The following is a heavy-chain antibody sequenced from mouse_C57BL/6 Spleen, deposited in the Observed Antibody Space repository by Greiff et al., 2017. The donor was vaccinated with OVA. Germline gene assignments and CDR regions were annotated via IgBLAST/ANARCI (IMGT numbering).Heavy chain of an antibody. CDR1: GYAFTNYL. CDR2: SNPGSGGT. V-gene: IGHV1-54*01. D-gene: IGHD1-1*01. Sequence: VQLQQSGAELVRPGTSVKVSCKASGYAFTNYLIEWVKQRPGQGLEWIGVSNPGSGGTTYNEKFKGKATLTADKSSSTAYMQLSSLTSEDSAVYFCARLEITTGFAYWGQGTLVTVSA. J-gene: IGHJ3*01. CDR3: ARLEITTGFAY.